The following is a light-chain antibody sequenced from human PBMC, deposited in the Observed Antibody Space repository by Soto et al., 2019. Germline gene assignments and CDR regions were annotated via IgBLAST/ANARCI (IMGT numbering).Light chain of an antibody. J-gene: IGKJ1*01. V-gene: IGKV3-11*01. CDR1: QSVSSY. CDR2: DAS. Sequence: EIVLTQSPATQSLSPGERATLSCRASQSVSSYLAWYQQKPGQAPRLLIYDASNRATGIPARFSGSGSGTDFTLTIGSLEPEDFAVYYCQQRSNWPRTFGQGTKVEIK. CDR3: QQRSNWPRT.